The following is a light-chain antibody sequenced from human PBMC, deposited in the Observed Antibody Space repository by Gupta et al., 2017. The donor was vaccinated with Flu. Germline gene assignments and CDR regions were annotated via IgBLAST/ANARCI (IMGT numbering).Light chain of an antibody. Sequence: EIVMTQSPATVSVSPGERVTLSCRASQSVSNNLAWYQQKPGQAPRLVMYRASTRATDIPARFSGSGSGTEFTLTISSLKPEDFAVYYCQQCRDWPLTFGGGTKVEIK. V-gene: IGKV3-15*01. J-gene: IGKJ4*01. CDR2: RAS. CDR3: QQCRDWPLT. CDR1: QSVSNN.